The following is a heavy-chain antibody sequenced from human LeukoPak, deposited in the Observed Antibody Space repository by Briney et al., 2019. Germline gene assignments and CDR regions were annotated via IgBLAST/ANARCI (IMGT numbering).Heavy chain of an antibody. V-gene: IGHV3-30*18. CDR3: AKANSGSYSEFDY. D-gene: IGHD1-26*01. CDR2: ISYDGSNK. J-gene: IGHJ4*02. CDR1: GFTFSSYG. Sequence: GRSLRLSCAASGFTFSSYGRHWVRQAPGKGLEWVAVISYDGSNKYYADSVKGRFTISRDNSKNTLYLQMNSLRAEDTAVYYCAKANSGSYSEFDYWGQGTLVTVSS.